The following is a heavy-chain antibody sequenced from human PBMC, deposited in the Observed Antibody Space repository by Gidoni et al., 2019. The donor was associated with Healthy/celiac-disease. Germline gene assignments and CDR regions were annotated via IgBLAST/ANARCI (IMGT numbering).Heavy chain of an antibody. CDR1: GDSISNYY. CDR3: ARDRSSRHWFDP. D-gene: IGHD6-13*01. CDR2: IYYIGNT. J-gene: IGHJ5*02. Sequence: QVQLQESGPGLVKPSETLSLTCTVSGDSISNYYWSWIRQPPGEGLEWIGYIYYIGNTNYNPSLKSRVTISVDTSKNQFSLKLSSVTAADTAVYYCARDRSSRHWFDPWGQGTLVTVSS. V-gene: IGHV4-59*01.